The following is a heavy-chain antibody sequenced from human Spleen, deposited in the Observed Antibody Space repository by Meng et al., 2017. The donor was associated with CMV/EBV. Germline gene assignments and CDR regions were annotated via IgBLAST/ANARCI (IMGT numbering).Heavy chain of an antibody. J-gene: IGHJ4*02. CDR2: INHSGST. CDR3: ARFLAVAGRLDY. D-gene: IGHD6-19*01. CDR1: GGSFSGYY. V-gene: IGHV4-34*01. Sequence: QVQPQQWGAGLLKPSETLSLTCAVYGGSFSGYYWSWIRQPPGKGLEWIGEINHSGSTNYNPSLKSRVTISVDTSKNQFSLKLSSVTAADTAVYYCARFLAVAGRLDYWGQGTLVTVSS.